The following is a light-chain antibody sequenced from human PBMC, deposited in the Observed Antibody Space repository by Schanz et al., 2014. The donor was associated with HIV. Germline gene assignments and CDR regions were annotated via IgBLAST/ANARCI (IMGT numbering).Light chain of an antibody. V-gene: IGKV3-20*01. J-gene: IGKJ4*01. CDR1: QSVSSNS. CDR3: QYFGNSGGT. Sequence: EIVLTQSPGTLSLSPGERATLSCRASQSVSSNSLAWFQQKPGQAPRLLIYGASSGATGIPDRFSGTGSGTDFTLTISSLEPEDFAVYYCQYFGNSGGTFGGGTKVEIK. CDR2: GAS.